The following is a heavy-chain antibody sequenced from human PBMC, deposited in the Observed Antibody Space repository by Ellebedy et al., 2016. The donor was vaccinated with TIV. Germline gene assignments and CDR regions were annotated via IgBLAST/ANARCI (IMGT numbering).Heavy chain of an antibody. CDR2: IYYTGST. CDR1: GGSISSSSYY. D-gene: IGHD6-19*01. J-gene: IGHJ6*02. CDR3: ASRAIAVAGTDPPTDYYYGMDV. V-gene: IGHV4-39*01. Sequence: SETLSLTCTVSGGSISSSSYYWGWIRQPPGKGLEWIGSIYYTGSTYYNPSLKSRVTISVDTSKNQFSLKLSSVTAADTAVYYCASRAIAVAGTDPPTDYYYGMDVWGQGSTVTVSS.